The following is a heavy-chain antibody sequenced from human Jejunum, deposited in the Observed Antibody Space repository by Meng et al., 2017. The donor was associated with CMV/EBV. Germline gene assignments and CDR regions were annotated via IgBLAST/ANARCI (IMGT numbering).Heavy chain of an antibody. CDR2: IYSGGDT. D-gene: IGHD1-7*01. J-gene: IGHJ4*02. Sequence: EVRQGESGGGFIQPGGYLRLSCAASGFTVSSNYMSWVRQAPGQGLEWVSVIYSGGDTYYADSVKGRFTISRDDSKNTVYLQMNSLRAEDTAMYYCARNFGITGTNFGYWGQGTLVTVSS. V-gene: IGHV3-53*01. CDR1: GFTVSSNY. CDR3: ARNFGITGTNFGY.